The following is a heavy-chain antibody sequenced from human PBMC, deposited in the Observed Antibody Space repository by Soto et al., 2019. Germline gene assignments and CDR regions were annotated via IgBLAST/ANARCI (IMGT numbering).Heavy chain of an antibody. V-gene: IGHV4-4*02. CDR2: IYHSGST. D-gene: IGHD3-10*02. Sequence: SETLSLTCAVSGGSISSSNWWSWVRQPPGKGLEWIGEIYHSGSTNYNPSLKSRVTISVDKSKNQFSLKLSSVTAADTAVYYCASVRGGYYYAMDGWGQGTTVTVSS. CDR3: ASVRGGYYYAMDG. J-gene: IGHJ6*02. CDR1: GGSISSSNW.